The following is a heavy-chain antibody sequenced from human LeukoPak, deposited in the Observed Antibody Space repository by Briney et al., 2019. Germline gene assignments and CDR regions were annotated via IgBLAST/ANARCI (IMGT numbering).Heavy chain of an antibody. CDR3: AKVMVATYCFDY. J-gene: IGHJ4*02. D-gene: IGHD5-12*01. Sequence: GGSLRLSCAASGFTFSSYGMHWVRQAPGKGLEWVAFIRYDGSNKYYADSVKGRFTISRDNSKNTLYLQMNSLRAEDTAVYYCAKVMVATYCFDYWGQGTLVTVSS. CDR1: GFTFSSYG. CDR2: IRYDGSNK. V-gene: IGHV3-30*02.